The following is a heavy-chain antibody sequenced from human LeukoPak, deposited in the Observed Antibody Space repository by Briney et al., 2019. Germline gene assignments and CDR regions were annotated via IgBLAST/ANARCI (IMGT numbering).Heavy chain of an antibody. Sequence: SVKVSCKASGGTFSGYAISWVRQAPGQGLEWMGGIIPIFGTANYAQKFQGRVTITADESTSTAYMELSSLRSEDTAVYYCARAIPRDIVVVVAATLGTGFDPWGQGTLVTVSS. V-gene: IGHV1-69*13. J-gene: IGHJ5*02. CDR2: IIPIFGTA. CDR3: ARAIPRDIVVVVAATLGTGFDP. CDR1: GGTFSGYA. D-gene: IGHD2-15*01.